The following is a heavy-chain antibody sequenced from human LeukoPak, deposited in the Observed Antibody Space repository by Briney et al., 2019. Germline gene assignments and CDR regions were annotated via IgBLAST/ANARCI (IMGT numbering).Heavy chain of an antibody. CDR3: AKGDYDSSGYYSYYFDY. Sequence: TGGSLRLSCAASGFTFSSYGMSWVRQAPGKGLEWVSAISGSGGSTYYADSVKGRFTISRDNSKNTLYLQMNSLRAEDTAVYYCAKGDYDSSGYYSYYFDYWGQGTLVTVSS. CDR2: ISGSGGST. D-gene: IGHD3-22*01. CDR1: GFTFSSYG. V-gene: IGHV3-23*01. J-gene: IGHJ4*02.